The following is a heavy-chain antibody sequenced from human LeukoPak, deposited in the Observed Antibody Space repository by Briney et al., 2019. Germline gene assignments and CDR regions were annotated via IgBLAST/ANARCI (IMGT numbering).Heavy chain of an antibody. V-gene: IGHV1-2*02. CDR1: GYTFTGYY. CDR2: INPHTGGT. J-gene: IGHJ4*02. CDR3: ARPYCSGGSCHDYFDY. D-gene: IGHD2-15*01. Sequence: GASVKVSCKASGYTFTGYYIHWVRQAPGQGLEWMGWINPHTGGTNYAQEFRGRVTMSRDTSISTAYMELSGLTSDDTAAYYCARPYCSGGSCHDYFDYWGQGTLVTVSS.